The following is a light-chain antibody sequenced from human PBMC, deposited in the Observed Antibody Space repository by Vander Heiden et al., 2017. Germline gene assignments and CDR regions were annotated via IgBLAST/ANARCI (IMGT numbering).Light chain of an antibody. Sequence: DILMTQSPSSVSASIGDRVTIACRASQDVRNWLVWYQQRPGRAPNLLIYGASSLQSGVSSRFSGRGSGTDFTLTISSLQPEDFATYFCQQTYRFPFTFGPGTKV. CDR3: QQTYRFPFT. V-gene: IGKV1-12*01. CDR2: GAS. CDR1: QDVRNW. J-gene: IGKJ3*01.